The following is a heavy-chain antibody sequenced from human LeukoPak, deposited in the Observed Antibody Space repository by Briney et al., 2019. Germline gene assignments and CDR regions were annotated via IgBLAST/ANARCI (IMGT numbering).Heavy chain of an antibody. CDR2: ISSSSRYI. CDR3: ARSRGAGPGAYFDY. D-gene: IGHD6-19*01. J-gene: IGHJ4*02. Sequence: GGSLRLSCAASGFSFSTWSVNWVRQAPGKGLEWVSSISSSSRYIYYADSVKGRFTISRDNAKNSLFLQMNSLRAEDTAVYYCARSRGAGPGAYFDYWGQGTLVTVSS. CDR1: GFSFSTWS. V-gene: IGHV3-21*04.